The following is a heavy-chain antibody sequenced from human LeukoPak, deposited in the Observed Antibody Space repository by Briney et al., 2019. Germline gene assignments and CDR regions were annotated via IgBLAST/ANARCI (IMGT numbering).Heavy chain of an antibody. CDR3: ATDEDTAIYY. Sequence: GGSLRLSSAASRFTFSSYAMSWGRQAPGKGLGGVSAISGSGGMTYDADTRKGRVTISRENSQKRPYLQISRLRAQETAVHCSATDEDTAIYYSGQGTLVTVSS. J-gene: IGHJ4*02. CDR1: RFTFSSYA. CDR2: ISGSGGMT. V-gene: IGHV3-23*01. D-gene: IGHD5-18*01.